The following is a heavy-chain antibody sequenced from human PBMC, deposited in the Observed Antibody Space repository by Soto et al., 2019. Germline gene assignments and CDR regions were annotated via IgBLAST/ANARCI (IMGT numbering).Heavy chain of an antibody. V-gene: IGHV5-10-1*01. D-gene: IGHD4-17*01. Sequence: GEPMKISCKGSGDSFTNYWITWVRHMPGKGLEYMGRIDPSDSYNDYSPSFQGHVTISADKSIGTVYLQWSSLKASDTAMYFCARHLSWTFYGGLDTWGQGTLVTVS. CDR1: GDSFTNYW. CDR2: IDPSDSYN. J-gene: IGHJ5*02. CDR3: ARHLSWTFYGGLDT.